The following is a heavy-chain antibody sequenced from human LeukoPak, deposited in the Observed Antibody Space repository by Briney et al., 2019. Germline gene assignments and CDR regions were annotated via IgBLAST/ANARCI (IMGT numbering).Heavy chain of an antibody. V-gene: IGHV3-9*01. CDR3: ARGSTEAYYYGSGSYYNGFDY. CDR1: GFTFDDYA. Sequence: PGRSLRLSCAASGFTFDDYAMHWVRQAPGKGLEWVSGISWNSGSIGYADSVKGRFTISRDNSKNTLYLQMNSLRAEDTAVYYCARGSTEAYYYGSGSYYNGFDYWGQGTLVTVSS. J-gene: IGHJ4*02. D-gene: IGHD3-10*01. CDR2: ISWNSGSI.